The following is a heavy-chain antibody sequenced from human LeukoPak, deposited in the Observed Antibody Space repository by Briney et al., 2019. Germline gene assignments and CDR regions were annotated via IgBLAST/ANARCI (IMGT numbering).Heavy chain of an antibody. V-gene: IGHV1-46*01. D-gene: IGHD3-3*01. CDR3: SREVHFGVVLSGPFDY. CDR2: INPSGGST. CDR1: GYTFTSYY. Sequence: ASVKVSCKASGYTFTSYYMHWVRQAPGQGLEWMGIINPSGGSTSYAQKFQGRVTITRDMSTSTVYMELSSLRSEDTAVYYCSREVHFGVVLSGPFDYWGQGTLVTVS. J-gene: IGHJ4*02.